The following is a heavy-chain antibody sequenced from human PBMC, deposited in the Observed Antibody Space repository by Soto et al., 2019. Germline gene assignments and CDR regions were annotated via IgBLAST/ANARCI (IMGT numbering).Heavy chain of an antibody. CDR2: IIPMFDTA. CDR3: ARPQGSGWRFNALDF. CDR1: GGTFGRNA. V-gene: IGHV1-69*01. D-gene: IGHD6-19*01. Sequence: QVVLVQSGAEVKNPGSSVEVSCKASGGTFGRNAINWVRQAPGQGFEWMGGIIPMFDTANHAQKFRDRIMITADESTNTAYLELKDLRSEDTAIYYCARPQGSGWRFNALDFWGQGTMVTVSS. J-gene: IGHJ3*01.